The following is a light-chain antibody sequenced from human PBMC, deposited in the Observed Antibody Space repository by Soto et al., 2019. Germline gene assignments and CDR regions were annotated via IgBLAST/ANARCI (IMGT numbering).Light chain of an antibody. V-gene: IGLV1-44*01. Sequence: QPVLTQPPSASGTPGQRVTISCSGSSSNIGSNSVNWYQQLPGAAPKLLIYSNNQRPSGVPDRFSGSKSGTSASLAISGLQSEDEADYYCAAWDDSLNGREVFGTGTKLPS. CDR3: AAWDDSLNGREV. CDR2: SNN. CDR1: SSNIGSNS. J-gene: IGLJ1*01.